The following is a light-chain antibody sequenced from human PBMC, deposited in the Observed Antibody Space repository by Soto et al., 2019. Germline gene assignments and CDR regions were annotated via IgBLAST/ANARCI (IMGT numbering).Light chain of an antibody. CDR2: WAS. V-gene: IGKV4-1*01. CDR1: QSVLYSSNNKNY. CDR3: QQYYSTPRT. J-gene: IGKJ1*01. Sequence: DIVMTQSPDSLAVSLGERATINCKSSQSVLYSSNNKNYLAWYQQKPGQPPKLLIYWASTRESGVPDRFSGSGSRTYFTLTISSLQAEDVAVYYCQQYYSTPRTFGQGTKVEIK.